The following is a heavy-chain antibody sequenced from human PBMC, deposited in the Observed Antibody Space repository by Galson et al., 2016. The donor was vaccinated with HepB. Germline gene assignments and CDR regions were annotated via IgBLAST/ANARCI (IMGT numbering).Heavy chain of an antibody. D-gene: IGHD5-24*01. CDR1: GFTFSTYS. J-gene: IGHJ6*02. CDR3: ATRYNYGNYYYYGMDV. Sequence: SLRLSCETSGFTFSTYSMNWVRQAPGKGLEWVSYISSSSSTIYYADSVKGRFTISRDNAKNSLYLQMNSLRDEDTAVYYCATRYNYGNYYYYGMDVWGQGTTVTVSS. CDR2: ISSSSSTI. V-gene: IGHV3-48*02.